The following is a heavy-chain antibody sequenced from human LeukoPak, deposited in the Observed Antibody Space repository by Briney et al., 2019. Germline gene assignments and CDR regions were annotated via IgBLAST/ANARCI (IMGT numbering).Heavy chain of an antibody. CDR2: INGNGAAT. Sequence: GGSLRLSCVASGFTFNNYAMHWVRQAPGKGLEWVSTINGNGAATYYADSFKGRFLISRDDSRSTAYLRMNKLRVEDSGLYYCANGLAASGNFLLRDYYYFIDVWGKGTTVIVS. CDR3: ANGLAASGNFLLRDYYYFIDV. V-gene: IGHV3-23*01. J-gene: IGHJ6*03. CDR1: GFTFNNYA. D-gene: IGHD1-26*01.